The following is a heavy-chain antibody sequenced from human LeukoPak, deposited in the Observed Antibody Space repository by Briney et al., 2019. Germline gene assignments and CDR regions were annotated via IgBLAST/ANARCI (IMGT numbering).Heavy chain of an antibody. Sequence: ASVKVSCKASGYTFTSYDINWVRQATGQGLEWLGWMSASSGNTGYAQKFQGRVSMTRATSISTAYLELSSLTFEDTAVYYCVRTPPKGDIDYWGQGTLDAVSS. D-gene: IGHD2-21*02. CDR2: MSASSGNT. V-gene: IGHV1-8*01. CDR3: VRTPPKGDIDY. J-gene: IGHJ4*02. CDR1: GYTFTSYD.